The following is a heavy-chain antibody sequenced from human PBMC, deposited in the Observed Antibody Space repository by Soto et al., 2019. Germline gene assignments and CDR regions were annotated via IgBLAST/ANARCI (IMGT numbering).Heavy chain of an antibody. CDR1: GFSLSTSVVG. Sequence: QITLKESGPTLVKPTQTLTLTCTLSGFSLSTSVVGVGWIRQSPGKALEWLAVIYWDDVKHYSPSLERRLTITKDTSESEVVLTMTNMDPVDTATYYCARKGSGDYALDYWGQGILVTVSS. CDR2: IYWDDVK. CDR3: ARKGSGDYALDY. V-gene: IGHV2-5*02. D-gene: IGHD4-17*01. J-gene: IGHJ4*02.